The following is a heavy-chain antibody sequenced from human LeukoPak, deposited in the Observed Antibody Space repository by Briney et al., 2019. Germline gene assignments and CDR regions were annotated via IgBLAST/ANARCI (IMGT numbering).Heavy chain of an antibody. CDR3: ARDLVDSSGYYYAFDI. D-gene: IGHD3-22*01. Sequence: PSETLSLTCTVSGGSISSSSYYWGWIRQPPGKGLEWIGSNYYSGSTNYNPSLKSRVTISVDTSKNQFSLKLSSVTAADTAVYYCARDLVDSSGYYYAFDIWGQGTMVTVSS. CDR1: GGSISSSSYY. CDR2: NYYSGST. V-gene: IGHV4-39*07. J-gene: IGHJ3*02.